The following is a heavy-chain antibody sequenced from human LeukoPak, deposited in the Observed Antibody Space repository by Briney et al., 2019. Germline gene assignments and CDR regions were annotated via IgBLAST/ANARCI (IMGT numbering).Heavy chain of an antibody. CDR2: ISWNSGSI. V-gene: IGHV3-9*01. CDR3: AKDISYYDSSGYLDY. CDR1: GFTFDDYA. D-gene: IGHD3-22*01. J-gene: IGHJ4*02. Sequence: GGSLRLSCAASGFTFDDYAMHWVRQAPGKGLEWVSGISWNSGSIGYADSVKGRFTISRDNAKNSLYLQMSSLRAEDTALYYCAKDISYYDSSGYLDYWGQGTLVTVSS.